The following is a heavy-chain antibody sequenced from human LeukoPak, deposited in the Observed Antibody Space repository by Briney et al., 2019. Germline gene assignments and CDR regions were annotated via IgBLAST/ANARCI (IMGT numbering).Heavy chain of an antibody. J-gene: IGHJ6*02. V-gene: IGHV3-23*01. CDR1: GFTFSSYA. CDR3: ALLTTAKPGYYYGMDV. CDR2: IRGRGDNT. D-gene: IGHD4-17*01. Sequence: GGSLRLSCAASGFTFSSYAMSWVRQAPGKGLEWVSSIRGRGDNTYYADSVKGRFTISRDNSKNTLYLQMNSLRAEDTAVYYCALLTTAKPGYYYGMDVWGQGTTVTVSS.